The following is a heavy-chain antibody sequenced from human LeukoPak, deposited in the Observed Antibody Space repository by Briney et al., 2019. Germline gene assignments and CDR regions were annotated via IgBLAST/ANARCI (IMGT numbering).Heavy chain of an antibody. CDR1: GFTFSYYG. D-gene: IGHD3-22*01. J-gene: IGHJ1*01. Sequence: GRSLRLSCAASGFTFSYYGLHWVRQAPGKGLEWVALISHDGSNKDYADSVMGRFTISRGNSKNTLYLQMNSLRAEDTAVYYCAKDTNYYDSSPKGLQHRGQGTLVTVSS. CDR2: ISHDGSNK. CDR3: AKDTNYYDSSPKGLQH. V-gene: IGHV3-30*18.